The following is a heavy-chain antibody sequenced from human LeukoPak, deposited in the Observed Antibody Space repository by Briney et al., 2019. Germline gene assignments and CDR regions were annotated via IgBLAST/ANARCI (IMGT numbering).Heavy chain of an antibody. CDR2: IYTSGST. J-gene: IGHJ4*02. V-gene: IGHV4-61*02. D-gene: IGHD1-26*01. Sequence: SQTLSLTCTVSGGSISSGSYYWSWIRQPAGKGLEWIGRIYTSGSTNYNPSLKSRVTISVGTSKNQFSLKLSSVTAADTAVYYCARDGASGSSRPYYFDYWGQGTLVTVSS. CDR3: ARDGASGSSRPYYFDY. CDR1: GGSISSGSYY.